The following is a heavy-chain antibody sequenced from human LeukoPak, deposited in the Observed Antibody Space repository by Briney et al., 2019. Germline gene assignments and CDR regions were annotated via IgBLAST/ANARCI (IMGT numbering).Heavy chain of an antibody. D-gene: IGHD3-16*01. CDR3: ARGLMGGDY. CDR2: IYYTGST. CDR1: GGSITSYY. V-gene: IGHV4-59*01. J-gene: IGHJ4*02. Sequence: PSETLSLTCTVSGGSITSYYWSWIRQPPGKGLEWIAYIYYTGSTNYNPSLKSRVTISVDTSKNQFSLKLSSVTAADTAVYYCARGLMGGDYWGQGTLVTVSS.